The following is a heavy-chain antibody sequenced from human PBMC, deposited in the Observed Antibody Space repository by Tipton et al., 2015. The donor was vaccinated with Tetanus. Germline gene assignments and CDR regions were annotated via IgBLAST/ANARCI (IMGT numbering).Heavy chain of an antibody. D-gene: IGHD6-13*01. CDR3: ARDPGIASAGLWFDP. J-gene: IGHJ5*02. Sequence: QLVQSGGGLVKPGGSLRLSCAASGLSFSDYFMGWVRQAPGEGLEWISYISDTASTIHYADSVRGRFTISRDNAKESLFLEMNSLRAEDTAVYYCARDPGIASAGLWFDPWGQGTLVTVSS. CDR2: ISDTASTI. CDR1: GLSFSDYF. V-gene: IGHV3-11*01.